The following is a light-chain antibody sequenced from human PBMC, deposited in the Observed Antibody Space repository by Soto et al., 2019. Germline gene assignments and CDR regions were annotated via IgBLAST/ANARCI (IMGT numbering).Light chain of an antibody. CDR1: SGHGSYV. Sequence: QPLLPQSSSASASLGSSVKLTFTLSSGHGSYVIAWHQLQPGKAPRXLMKLEGSGSYNKGSGVPDRFSGSSSGADRYLTISNLQSEDEAEYYCETWDSKGYVFGTGTKVTVL. J-gene: IGLJ1*01. V-gene: IGLV4-60*03. CDR3: ETWDSKGYV. CDR2: LEGSGSY.